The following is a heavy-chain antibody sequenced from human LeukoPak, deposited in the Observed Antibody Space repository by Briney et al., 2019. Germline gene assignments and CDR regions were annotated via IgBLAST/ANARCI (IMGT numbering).Heavy chain of an antibody. CDR2: ISSSGGST. V-gene: IGHV3-23*01. D-gene: IGHD2-15*01. Sequence: GGSLRLSCAASGFTFSNHAMSWVRQAPGKGLEWVSIISSSGGSTYYADSVKSRFTISRDNSKNTLYLQMNTLRAEDTAVYYCAKGYCSGWGQGTLVTVSS. J-gene: IGHJ4*02. CDR1: GFTFSNHA. CDR3: AKGYCSG.